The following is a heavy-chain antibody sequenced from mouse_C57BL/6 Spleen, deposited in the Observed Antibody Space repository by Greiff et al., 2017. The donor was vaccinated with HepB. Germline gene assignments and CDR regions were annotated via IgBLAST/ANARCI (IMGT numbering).Heavy chain of an antibody. J-gene: IGHJ4*01. CDR2: ISNGGGST. Sequence: LVESGGGLVQPGGSLKLSCAASGFTFSDYYMYWVRQTPEKRLEWVAYISNGGGSTYYPDTVKGRFTISRDNAKNTLYLQMSRLKSEDTAMYYCARRHYYGSSYGYAMDYWGQGTSVTVSS. V-gene: IGHV5-12*01. CDR1: GFTFSDYY. CDR3: ARRHYYGSSYGYAMDY. D-gene: IGHD1-1*01.